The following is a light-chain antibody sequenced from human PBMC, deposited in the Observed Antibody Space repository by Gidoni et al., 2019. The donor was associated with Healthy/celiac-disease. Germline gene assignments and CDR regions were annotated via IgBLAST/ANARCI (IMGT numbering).Light chain of an antibody. CDR3: QQYYTPPLT. Sequence: DIQMTQSPSSLSASVGDRVTITCQASQDISNYLNWYQQKPAKAPKLLIYDASTLDTAVQSRFSGSGSGTAFTFTILRLEPEAIATYYCQQYYTPPLTFGGGTKVEIK. J-gene: IGKJ4*01. CDR1: QDISNY. V-gene: IGKV1-33*01. CDR2: DAS.